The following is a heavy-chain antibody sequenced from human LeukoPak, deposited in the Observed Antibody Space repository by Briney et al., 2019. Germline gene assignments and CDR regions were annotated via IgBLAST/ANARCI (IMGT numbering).Heavy chain of an antibody. J-gene: IGHJ4*02. CDR2: ITGTTGNT. CDR1: GFTFSAYA. CDR3: AKGTLGSCSGARCYPFDY. Sequence: PGGFLRLSCGASGFTFSAYAMNWVRQAPGKEMEWVSSITGTTGNTYVADSVKGRFTISRDNSRNTLYLQMNSLRAEDTAIYYCAKGTLGSCSGARCYPFDYWGQGALVTVSS. V-gene: IGHV3-23*01. D-gene: IGHD2-15*01.